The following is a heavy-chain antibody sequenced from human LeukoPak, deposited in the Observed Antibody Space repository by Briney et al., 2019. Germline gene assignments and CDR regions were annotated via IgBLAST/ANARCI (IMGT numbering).Heavy chain of an antibody. Sequence: ASVKVSCKASGFTLANYGITWVRQAPGQGLEWMGWISAKNGNTNYARKFRGRLSMTTDTSTDTIYMELRSLTSDDTAVYYCARVHLPANYDFWYFDLWGRGSLVTVSS. CDR1: GFTLANYG. CDR3: ARVHLPANYDFWYFDL. V-gene: IGHV1-18*04. D-gene: IGHD3/OR15-3a*01. J-gene: IGHJ2*01. CDR2: ISAKNGNT.